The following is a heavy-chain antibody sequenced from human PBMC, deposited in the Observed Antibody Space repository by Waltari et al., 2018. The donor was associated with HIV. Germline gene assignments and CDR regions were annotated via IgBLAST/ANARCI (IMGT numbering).Heavy chain of an antibody. CDR3: ARPGLLLSRYLDL. D-gene: IGHD3-10*01. CDR2: ISWSGDIM. CDR1: GFPFHDYS. Sequence: EVKLVESGGGLIQPGRSVRLSCSATGFPFHDYSMPWVRQAPGKGLEWVSGISWSGDIMHYADSVKGRFVISRDNGKNLLFLLMTSLRPEDTAFYYCARPGLLLSRYLDLWGRGTLVTVSS. V-gene: IGHV3-9*01. J-gene: IGHJ2*01.